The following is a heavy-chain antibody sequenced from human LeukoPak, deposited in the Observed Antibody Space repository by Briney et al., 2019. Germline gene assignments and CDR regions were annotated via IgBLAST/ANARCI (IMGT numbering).Heavy chain of an antibody. CDR3: AKGGQDFDFWRFDL. J-gene: IGHJ5*02. V-gene: IGHV3-23*01. CDR2: ISDTGGRT. Sequence: GGSLRLSCAASGFTFSDSAVSWVRQSPGEGLEWVSSISDTGGRTYYADSVKGRFTITRDNSRNTVYLKINQMRAGDTARYYCAKGGQDFDFWRFDLWGQGILVTVSS. CDR1: GFTFSDSA. D-gene: IGHD3-3*01.